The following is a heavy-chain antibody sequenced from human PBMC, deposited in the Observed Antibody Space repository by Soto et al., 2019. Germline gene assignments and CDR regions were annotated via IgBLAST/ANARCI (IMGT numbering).Heavy chain of an antibody. Sequence: SETLSLTCTVSGGSISSSSYYWGWIRQPPGKGLEWIGSIYYSGGTYYSPSLKSRVTMSVDTSKNQFSLKLSSVTAADTAMYYCARYFFDSSGYSNWFDSWGQGTLVTVS. D-gene: IGHD3-22*01. J-gene: IGHJ5*01. CDR2: IYYSGGT. CDR1: GGSISSSSYY. V-gene: IGHV4-39*07. CDR3: ARYFFDSSGYSNWFDS.